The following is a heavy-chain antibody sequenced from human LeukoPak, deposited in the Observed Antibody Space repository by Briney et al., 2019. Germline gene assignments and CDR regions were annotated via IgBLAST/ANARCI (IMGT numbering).Heavy chain of an antibody. Sequence: PGGSLRLSCAASGFTFSSYAMSWVRQAPGKGLEWVSAISGSGGRTYYADSVKGRFTISRDNSKNTLYLQMNSLRVEDTAVYYCAKVYDSSGYYYPGIAFDFWGQGTMVTVSS. CDR2: ISGSGGRT. V-gene: IGHV3-23*01. D-gene: IGHD3-22*01. J-gene: IGHJ3*01. CDR3: AKVYDSSGYYYPGIAFDF. CDR1: GFTFSSYA.